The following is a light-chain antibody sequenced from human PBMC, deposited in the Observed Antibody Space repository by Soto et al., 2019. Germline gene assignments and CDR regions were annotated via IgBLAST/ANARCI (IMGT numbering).Light chain of an antibody. J-gene: IGKJ5*01. CDR2: KAS. CDR1: QSISAW. Sequence: DIQMTQSPSTLSASVGDRVSINCRASQSISAWLAWYQQKPGKTPRLLIYKASTLEIGVPSRFSGSGSGTDFTLTISSLQPEDFATYYCQQSYSTITFGQGTRLEIK. V-gene: IGKV1-5*03. CDR3: QQSYSTIT.